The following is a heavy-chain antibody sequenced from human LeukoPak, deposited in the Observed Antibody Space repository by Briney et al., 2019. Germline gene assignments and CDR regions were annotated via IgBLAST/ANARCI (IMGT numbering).Heavy chain of an antibody. CDR2: INAGNGNT. Sequence: ASVKVSCKASGYTFTSYAMHWVRQAPGQRLEWMGWINAGNGNTGYAQKFQGRVTMTRNTSISTAYMELSSLRSEGTAVYYCARACRIAVAGSPRSYYFDYWGQGTLVTVSS. J-gene: IGHJ4*02. CDR3: ARACRIAVAGSPRSYYFDY. V-gene: IGHV1-3*01. D-gene: IGHD6-19*01. CDR1: GYTFTSYA.